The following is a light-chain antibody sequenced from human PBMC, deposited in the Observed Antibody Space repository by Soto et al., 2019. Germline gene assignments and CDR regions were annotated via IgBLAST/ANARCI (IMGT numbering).Light chain of an antibody. CDR2: EGT. CDR3: CSYAGSTTFVL. V-gene: IGLV2-23*03. J-gene: IGLJ7*01. CDR1: SGDIGTYNL. Sequence: QSALTQPASVSGSPGQSITISCTGTSGDIGTYNLVSWYQHHPGTAPRLIISEGTKRSSGVSNRFSGSKSGNTASLTISGLQAEDEADYYCCSYAGSTTFVLFGGGTQLTVL.